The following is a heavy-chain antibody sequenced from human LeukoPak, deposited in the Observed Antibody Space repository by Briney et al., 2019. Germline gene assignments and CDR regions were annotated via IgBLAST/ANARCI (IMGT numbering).Heavy chain of an antibody. D-gene: IGHD1-26*01. CDR1: GFTFSSYA. V-gene: IGHV3-23*01. CDR2: LTGSGSST. Sequence: GGSLRLSCAVSGFTFSSYAMSWVRQAPGKGLEWVSGLTGSGSSTYYADSVKGRFTISRDNSKNTLYLQMNSLRAEDTAVYYCAKVPLVGATEYYFDYWGQGTLVTVSS. J-gene: IGHJ4*02. CDR3: AKVPLVGATEYYFDY.